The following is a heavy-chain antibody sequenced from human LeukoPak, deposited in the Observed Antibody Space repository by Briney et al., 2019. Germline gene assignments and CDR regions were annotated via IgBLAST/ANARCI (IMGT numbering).Heavy chain of an antibody. CDR2: IIPIFGTA. J-gene: IGHJ6*03. CDR3: ASGYHYGPYYYMDV. CDR1: GGTFSSYA. V-gene: IGHV1-69*05. Sequence: SVKVSCKASGGTFSSYAISWVRQAPGQGLEWMGGIIPIFGTANYAQKFQGRVTITTDESTSTAYMELSSLRSEDTAVYYCASGYHYGPYYYMDVWGKGTTVTVSS. D-gene: IGHD3-10*01.